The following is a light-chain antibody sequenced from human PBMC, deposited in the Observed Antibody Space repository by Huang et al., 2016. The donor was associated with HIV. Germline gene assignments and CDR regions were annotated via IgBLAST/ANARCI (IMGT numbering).Light chain of an antibody. CDR2: GAS. V-gene: IGKV3-11*01. Sequence: EIVLTQSPATLSLSPGERATLSCRASQSVSSYLAWYQQKPGQAPRLLIYGASTRATGLPARFSGSGSGTDFTLTISSLEPEDFAVYYCQQRRNGGTFGQGTKLEIK. CDR3: QQRRNGGT. J-gene: IGKJ2*02. CDR1: QSVSSY.